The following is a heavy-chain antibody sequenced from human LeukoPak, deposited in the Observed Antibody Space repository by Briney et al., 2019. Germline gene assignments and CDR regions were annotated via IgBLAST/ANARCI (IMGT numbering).Heavy chain of an antibody. V-gene: IGHV3-23*01. CDR3: AKDFPHHGSGSYYNVVNYYYYGMDV. D-gene: IGHD3-10*01. J-gene: IGHJ6*02. Sequence: GGSLRLSCAASGFTFSSYAMSWVRQAPGKGLEWVSAISGSGGSTYYADSVKGRFTISRDNSKNTLYLQMNSLRAEDTAVYYCAKDFPHHGSGSYYNVVNYYYYGMDVWGQGTTVTVSS. CDR2: ISGSGGST. CDR1: GFTFSSYA.